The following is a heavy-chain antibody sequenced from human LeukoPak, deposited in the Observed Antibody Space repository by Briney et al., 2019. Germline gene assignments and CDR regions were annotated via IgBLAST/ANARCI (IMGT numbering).Heavy chain of an antibody. CDR1: GFTFSWNG. CDR3: ANFGGYSYGHGY. CDR2: IWNDGSTK. Sequence: GGSLRLSCAASGFTFSWNGMHWVRQAPGKGLEWVAVIWNDGSTKNYADSVTGRFTISRDNSKNTLYLQMNSLRAEDTAVYYCANFGGYSYGHGYWGQGTLVTVSS. J-gene: IGHJ4*02. D-gene: IGHD5-18*01. V-gene: IGHV3-33*03.